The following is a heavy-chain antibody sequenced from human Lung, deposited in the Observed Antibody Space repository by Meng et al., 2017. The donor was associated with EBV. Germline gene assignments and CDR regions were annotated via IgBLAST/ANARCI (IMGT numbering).Heavy chain of an antibody. CDR1: GGSISSGGYS. CDR3: ARGKLSGYRYFDY. CDR2: IYHSGST. V-gene: IGHV4-30-2*01. Sequence: QVQLQESGPGLVKPSQTLSLTCAVSGGSISSGGYSWSWIRQPPGKGLEWIGYIYHSGSTYYNPSLKSRVTISVDRSKNQFSLKLSSVTAADTAVYYCARGKLSGYRYFDYWGQGTLVTVSS. J-gene: IGHJ4*02. D-gene: IGHD3-3*01.